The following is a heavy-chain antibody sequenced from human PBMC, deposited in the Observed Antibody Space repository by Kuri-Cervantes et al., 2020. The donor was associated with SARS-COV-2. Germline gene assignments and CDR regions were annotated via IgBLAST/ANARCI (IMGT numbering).Heavy chain of an antibody. D-gene: IGHD1-14*01. Sequence: SETLSLTCAVYGGSFSTYYWIWIHQPPGKGLEWIGEINHSGSTNYNPSLKSRVTGSLDTSKNQFSLKLSSVTAADTAVYYCARGLTVIPHPGTWFDPWGQATL. J-gene: IGHJ5*02. CDR3: ARGLTVIPHPGTWFDP. CDR2: INHSGST. V-gene: IGHV4-34*01. CDR1: GGSFSTYY.